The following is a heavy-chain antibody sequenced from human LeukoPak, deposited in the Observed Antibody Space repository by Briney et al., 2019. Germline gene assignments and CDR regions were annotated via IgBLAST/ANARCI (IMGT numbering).Heavy chain of an antibody. J-gene: IGHJ4*02. CDR1: GFTFSSYA. CDR3: ARDRGLLRITMIVVVITFDY. D-gene: IGHD3-22*01. V-gene: IGHV3-30*04. CDR2: ISYDGSNK. Sequence: PGRSLRLSCAASGFTFSSYAMHWVRQAPGEGLEWVAVISYDGSNKYYADSVKGRFTISRDNSKNTLYLQMNSLRAEDTAVYYCARDRGLLRITMIVVVITFDYWGQGTLVTVSS.